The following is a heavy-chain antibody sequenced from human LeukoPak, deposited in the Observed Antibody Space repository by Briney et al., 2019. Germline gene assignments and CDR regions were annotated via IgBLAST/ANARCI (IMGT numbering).Heavy chain of an antibody. D-gene: IGHD2-2*02. CDR1: GYSISSGYH. Sequence: SETLSLTCTVSGYSISSGYHWGWIRQPPGKGLEWIGSIYHSGSTYYNPSLKSRVTISVDTSKNQFSLKLSSVTAADTAVYYCAREGYCSSTSCYTYYYYYYMDVWGKGTTVTVSS. CDR3: AREGYCSSTSCYTYYYYYYMDV. V-gene: IGHV4-38-2*02. J-gene: IGHJ6*03. CDR2: IYHSGST.